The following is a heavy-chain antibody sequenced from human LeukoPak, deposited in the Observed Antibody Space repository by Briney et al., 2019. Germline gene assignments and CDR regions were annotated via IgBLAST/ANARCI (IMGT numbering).Heavy chain of an antibody. Sequence: PSETLSLTCTVSGYSISSGYYWGWIRQPPGKGLEWIGSIYHSGSTDYNPSLKSRVTISVDTSKNQFSLKLSSVTAADTAVYYCARGVGDFWSGYQDAFDIWGQGTMVTVSS. CDR2: IYHSGST. CDR1: GYSISSGYY. V-gene: IGHV4-38-2*02. D-gene: IGHD3-3*01. CDR3: ARGVGDFWSGYQDAFDI. J-gene: IGHJ3*02.